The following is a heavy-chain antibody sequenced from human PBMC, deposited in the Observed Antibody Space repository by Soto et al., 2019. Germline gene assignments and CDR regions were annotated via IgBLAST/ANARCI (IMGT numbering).Heavy chain of an antibody. J-gene: IGHJ5*02. Sequence: ASVKVSCKASGYSFTAYRIHWVRQAPGQGLEWMGWINPNSGATTYAPRFQGRVTMTRDTSSKTAYMEVSRLTSDDTALYYCTRHRRLRPGNPDTGGSPRTWLDPWGKGTLVAVSS. D-gene: IGHD3-16*01. CDR1: GYSFTAYR. CDR2: INPNSGAT. CDR3: TRHRRLRPGNPDTGGSPRTWLDP. V-gene: IGHV1-2*02.